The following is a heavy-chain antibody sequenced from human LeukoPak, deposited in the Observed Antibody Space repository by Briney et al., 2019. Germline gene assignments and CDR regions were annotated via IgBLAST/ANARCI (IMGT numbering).Heavy chain of an antibody. CDR3: ARTGYQGGY. Sequence: SETLSLTCTVSGGSASSGHYFWCWVRQPPGKGLEWIGYVHNNGDTNYNPSLERRVTVSIDTSRTQVSLKLDSVTAADTAVYYCARTGYQGGYWGQGTLVTVSS. CDR2: VHNNGDT. D-gene: IGHD2-2*01. CDR1: GGSASSGHYF. V-gene: IGHV4-61*01. J-gene: IGHJ4*02.